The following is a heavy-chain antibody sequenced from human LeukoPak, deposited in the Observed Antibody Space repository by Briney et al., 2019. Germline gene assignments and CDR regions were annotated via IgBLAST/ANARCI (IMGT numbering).Heavy chain of an antibody. Sequence: GGSLTLFCAASRISYSDFNISWTSQAPGTGLVWVSYISGISQNIQYADSVKGRFTVSRDNAKRTLYLQMNSLRAEDTAVYFCARDLSNGGFSDWDQGTLVTVSS. D-gene: IGHD3-10*01. V-gene: IGHV3-11*04. CDR3: ARDLSNGGFSD. J-gene: IGHJ4*02. CDR2: ISGISQNI. CDR1: RISYSDFN.